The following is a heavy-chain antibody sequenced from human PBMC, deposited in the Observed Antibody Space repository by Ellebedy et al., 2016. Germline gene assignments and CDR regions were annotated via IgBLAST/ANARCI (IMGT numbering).Heavy chain of an antibody. CDR2: ISRSDST. Sequence: GESLKISXAASGFTFSIYAITWVRQAPGKGLEWVSGISRSDSTYYADSVKGRFTISRDNSKNTLYLQMNSLRAEDTAVYYCAVGATVTTPENYHYYGMNVWGQGTTVTVSS. J-gene: IGHJ6*02. V-gene: IGHV3-23*01. D-gene: IGHD4-17*01. CDR1: GFTFSIYA. CDR3: AVGATVTTPENYHYYGMNV.